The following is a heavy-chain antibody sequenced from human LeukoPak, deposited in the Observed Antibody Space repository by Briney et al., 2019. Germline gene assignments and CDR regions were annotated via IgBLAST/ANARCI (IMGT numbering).Heavy chain of an antibody. J-gene: IGHJ4*02. CDR3: ARELGGYGSGSLDY. V-gene: IGHV3-7*01. CDR2: IKQDGSEK. CDR1: GFTFSSYW. D-gene: IGHD3-10*01. Sequence: PGGSLRLSCAASGFTFSSYWMSWVRQAPGKGLEWVANIKQDGSEKYYVDSVKGRFTISRDNAKNSLYLQMNSLRAEDTAVYYCARELGGYGSGSLDYWGQGTLVTVSS.